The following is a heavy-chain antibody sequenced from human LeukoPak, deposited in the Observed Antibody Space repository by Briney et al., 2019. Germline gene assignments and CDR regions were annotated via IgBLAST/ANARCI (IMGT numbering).Heavy chain of an antibody. Sequence: PGRSLRLSCAASGFTFDDYAMHWVRHAPGKGLEWVSGISWNSGTIGYADSVKGRFTISRDNAKNSLYLQMNSLRAEDMALYYCAKDISTGDGATLVYYMDVWGKGTTVTVSS. J-gene: IGHJ6*03. D-gene: IGHD7-27*01. CDR2: ISWNSGTI. V-gene: IGHV3-9*03. CDR1: GFTFDDYA. CDR3: AKDISTGDGATLVYYMDV.